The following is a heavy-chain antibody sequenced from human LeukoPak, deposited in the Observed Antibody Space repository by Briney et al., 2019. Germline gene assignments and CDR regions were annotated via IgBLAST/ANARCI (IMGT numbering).Heavy chain of an antibody. J-gene: IGHJ6*02. Sequence: GESLKISCKGSGYSFTSYWIGWVRPLPGKGLEWMGIIYPGDSDTRYSPSFQGQVTISADKSISTAYLQWSSLKASDTAMYYCARHGSWGSYYYYYGMDVWGQGTTVTVSS. D-gene: IGHD2-15*01. CDR1: GYSFTSYW. CDR3: ARHGSWGSYYYYYGMDV. CDR2: IYPGDSDT. V-gene: IGHV5-51*01.